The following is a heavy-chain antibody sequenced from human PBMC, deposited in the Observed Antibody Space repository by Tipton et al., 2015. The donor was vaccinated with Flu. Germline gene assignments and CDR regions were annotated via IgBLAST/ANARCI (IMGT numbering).Heavy chain of an antibody. Sequence: TLSLTCNVSSGSLSGYYWSWIRQPAGKGLEWIGRIYTSGNTNYSPSLKSRVTMPVDTSKNQFSLKLSSMTAADTAVYYCARGQGNSGWRYFDYWGQGTLVTVSS. D-gene: IGHD6-19*01. CDR1: SGSLSGYY. CDR3: ARGQGNSGWRYFDY. V-gene: IGHV4-4*07. J-gene: IGHJ4*02. CDR2: IYTSGNT.